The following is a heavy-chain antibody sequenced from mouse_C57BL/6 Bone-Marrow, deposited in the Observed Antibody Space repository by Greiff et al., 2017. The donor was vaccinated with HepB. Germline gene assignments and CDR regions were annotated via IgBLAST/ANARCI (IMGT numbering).Heavy chain of an antibody. CDR2: INPYNGGT. J-gene: IGHJ4*01. CDR3: ARTYYYGSSYGYAMDY. Sequence: VQLQQSGPVLVKPGASVKMSCKASGYTFTDYYMNWVKQSHGKSLEWIGVINPYNGGTSYNQKFKGKATLTVDKSSSTAYMELNSLTSEDSAVYYCARTYYYGSSYGYAMDYWGQGTSVTVSS. CDR1: GYTFTDYY. V-gene: IGHV1-19*01. D-gene: IGHD1-1*01.